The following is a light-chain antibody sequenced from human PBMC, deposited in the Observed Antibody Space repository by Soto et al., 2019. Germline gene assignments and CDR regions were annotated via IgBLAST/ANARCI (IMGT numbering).Light chain of an antibody. V-gene: IGKV1-5*03. CDR3: QHYNSYSEA. J-gene: IGKJ1*01. CDR2: EAS. CDR1: QTISSW. Sequence: DIQMTQSPSTLSGSVGDRVTITCRASQTISSWLALYQQKPGKAPKLLIYEASTLKSGVPSRFSGSGSGTEFTLTISSLQPDDFANYYCQHYNSYSEAFGQGTKVDIK.